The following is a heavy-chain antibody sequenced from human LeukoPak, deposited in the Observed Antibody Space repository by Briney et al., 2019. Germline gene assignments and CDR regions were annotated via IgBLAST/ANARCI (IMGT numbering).Heavy chain of an antibody. V-gene: IGHV1-69*05. CDR2: IIPIFGTA. J-gene: IGHJ3*02. Sequence: SVKVSCKASGGTFSSYAISWVRQAPGQGREWVGGIIPIFGTANYAQKFQGRVTITTDESTSTAYMELSSLRSEDTAVYYCAREGSGTTRNAFDIWGQGTMVTVSS. D-gene: IGHD1-1*01. CDR1: GGTFSSYA. CDR3: AREGSGTTRNAFDI.